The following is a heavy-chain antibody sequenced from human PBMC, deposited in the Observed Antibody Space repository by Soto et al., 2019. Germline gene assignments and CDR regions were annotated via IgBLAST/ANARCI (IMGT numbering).Heavy chain of an antibody. CDR1: GFAVRSNY. J-gene: IGHJ3*02. V-gene: IGHV3-53*01. CDR3: ARDVDAWADI. Sequence: GGSLRLSCAVSGFAVRSNYMSWVRQAPGKGLEWVSVIYSDGQTFYADSVKGRFTISRDNSKNTVYLQMSSLRVEDTAVYYCARDVDAWADIWGQGTMVTVSS. D-gene: IGHD5-12*01. CDR2: IYSDGQT.